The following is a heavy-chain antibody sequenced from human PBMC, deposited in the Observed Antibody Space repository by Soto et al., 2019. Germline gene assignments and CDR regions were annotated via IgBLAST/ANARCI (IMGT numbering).Heavy chain of an antibody. D-gene: IGHD3-16*01. CDR3: AREGGESSDGLYYFDS. CDR1: GGSTSSDNY. CDR2: IYYSGNT. J-gene: IGHJ4*02. V-gene: IGHV4-30-4*01. Sequence: TLSLTCTVSGGSTSSDNYWSWIRQPPGKGLEWIGHIYYSGNTDYNPSLKSRLAISIDTSKNQFSLKLSSVTAADTAVYFCAREGGESSDGLYYFDSWGQGSLVTVSS.